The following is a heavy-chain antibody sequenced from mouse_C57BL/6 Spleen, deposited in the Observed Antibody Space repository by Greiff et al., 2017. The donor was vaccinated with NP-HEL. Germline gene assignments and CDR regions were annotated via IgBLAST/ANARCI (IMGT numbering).Heavy chain of an antibody. D-gene: IGHD1-1*01. J-gene: IGHJ3*01. CDR1: GFTFSDAW. V-gene: IGHV6-6*01. CDR3: TRPYYYGSRGFAY. Sequence: EVKVVESGGGLVQPGGSMKLSCAASGFTFSDAWMDWVRQSPEKGLEWVAEIRNKANNHATYYAESVKGRFTISRDDSKSSVYLQMNSLRAEDTGIYYCTRPYYYGSRGFAYWGQGTLVTVSA. CDR2: IRNKANNHAT.